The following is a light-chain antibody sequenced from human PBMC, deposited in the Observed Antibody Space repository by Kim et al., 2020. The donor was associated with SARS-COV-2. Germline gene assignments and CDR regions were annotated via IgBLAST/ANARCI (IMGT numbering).Light chain of an antibody. CDR1: SSDIGDYNY. V-gene: IGLV2-14*03. Sequence: GQSITISCTGTSSDIGDYNYVSWYQQHPGKAPKLMIYDVSNRPSGVSNRFSGSKSGNTASLTISGLQAEDEADYSCSSYTTSSGWVFGGGTKLTVL. CDR2: DVS. J-gene: IGLJ3*02. CDR3: SSYTTSSGWV.